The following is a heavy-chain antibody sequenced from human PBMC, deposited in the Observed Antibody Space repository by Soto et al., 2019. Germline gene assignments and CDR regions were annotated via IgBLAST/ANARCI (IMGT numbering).Heavy chain of an antibody. J-gene: IGHJ4*02. CDR1: GGFISSSTYY. CDR2: IYYSGST. D-gene: IGHD6-13*01. Sequence: KTSETLSLTCTVSGGFISSSTYYWGWIRQPPGKGLEWIGSIYYSGSTYYNPSLKSRVTISVDTSKNQFSLKLSSVTAADTAVYYCARHLSGRNLFGYSSSWPYYFDYWGQGTLVTVSS. V-gene: IGHV4-39*01. CDR3: ARHLSGRNLFGYSSSWPYYFDY.